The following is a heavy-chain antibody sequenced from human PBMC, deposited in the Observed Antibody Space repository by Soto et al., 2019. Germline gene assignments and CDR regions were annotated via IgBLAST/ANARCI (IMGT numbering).Heavy chain of an antibody. J-gene: IGHJ4*02. Sequence: EVQLVESGGGLVKPGGSLRLSCAAPGFTFSSYSMNWVRQAPGKGLEWVSSISSSSSYIYYADSVKGRFTISRDNAKNSLYLQMNSLRAEDTAVYYCARGYSSGWYYFDYWGQGTLVTVSS. CDR1: GFTFSSYS. CDR3: ARGYSSGWYYFDY. D-gene: IGHD6-19*01. V-gene: IGHV3-21*01. CDR2: ISSSSSYI.